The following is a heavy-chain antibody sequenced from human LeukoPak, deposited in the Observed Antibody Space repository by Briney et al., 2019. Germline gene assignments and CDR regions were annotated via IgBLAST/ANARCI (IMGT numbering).Heavy chain of an antibody. CDR2: ISSSGSTI. D-gene: IGHD3-10*01. J-gene: IGHJ4*02. V-gene: IGHV3-48*04. CDR3: ARGAYGSGSSASDFDY. Sequence: GGSLRLSCAASGFTFSTYTTNWVRQAPGKGLEWVSYISSSGSTIYYADSVKGRFTISRDNAKNSLYLQMNSLRAEDTAVYYRARGAYGSGSSASDFDYWGQGTLVTVSS. CDR1: GFTFSTYT.